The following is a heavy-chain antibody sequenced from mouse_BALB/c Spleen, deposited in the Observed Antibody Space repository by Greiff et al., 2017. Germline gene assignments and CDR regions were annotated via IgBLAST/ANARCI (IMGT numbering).Heavy chain of an antibody. CDR3: ARVPSPVYAMDY. J-gene: IGHJ4*01. D-gene: IGHD6-1*01. V-gene: IGHV14-3*02. CDR2: IDPANGNT. Sequence: VQLKESGAELVKPGASVKLSCTASGFNIKDTYMHWVKQRPEQGLEWIGRIDPANGNTKYDPKFQGKATITAATSSNTAYLQLSSLTSADPAVYYCARVPSPVYAMDYWGQGTSVTVSS. CDR1: GFNIKDTY.